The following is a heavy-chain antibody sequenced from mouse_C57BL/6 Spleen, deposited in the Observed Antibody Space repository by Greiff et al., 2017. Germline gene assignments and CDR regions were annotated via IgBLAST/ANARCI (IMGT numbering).Heavy chain of an antibody. CDR3: ARGTGPDY. V-gene: IGHV1-81*01. CDR2: IYTRSGNT. J-gene: IGHJ2*01. D-gene: IGHD4-1*01. CDR1: GYTFTSYG. Sequence: HVQLKQSGAELARPGASVKLSCKASGYTFTSYGISWVKQRTGQGLEWIGEIYTRSGNTYYNEKFKGKDTLTAEKSSSTAYMGLRRLTSEDSAVYFCARGTGPDYWGQGTTLTVSS.